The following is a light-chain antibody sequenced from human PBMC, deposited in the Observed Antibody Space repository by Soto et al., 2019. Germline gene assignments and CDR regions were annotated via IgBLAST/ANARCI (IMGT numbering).Light chain of an antibody. CDR3: QQYADSGALT. J-gene: IGKJ4*01. CDR1: QSLTSDY. Sequence: IVFTQSPGTLSLSPGGRATLSCRAIQSLTSDYLAWYQQKPGQTPRLLIHGASSRATGIPDRFSGSGSGTDFTLTISRLESEDFAVYFCQQYADSGALTFGGGTKVDIK. V-gene: IGKV3-20*01. CDR2: GAS.